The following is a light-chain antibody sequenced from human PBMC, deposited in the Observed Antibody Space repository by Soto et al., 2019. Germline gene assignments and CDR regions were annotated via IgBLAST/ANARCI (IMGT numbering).Light chain of an antibody. J-gene: IGLJ2*01. CDR3: AAWDDSLSGHVV. CDR2: KTN. CDR1: TSNIGTNY. Sequence: QSVLTQPPSASGTPGQRVTISCSGVTSNIGTNYVYWYRQLPGTAPKVLIYKTNQRPSGVPDRCSGSKSGTSASLAISGLRSEDEAHYYCAAWDDSLSGHVVFGGGTKLTVL. V-gene: IGLV1-47*01.